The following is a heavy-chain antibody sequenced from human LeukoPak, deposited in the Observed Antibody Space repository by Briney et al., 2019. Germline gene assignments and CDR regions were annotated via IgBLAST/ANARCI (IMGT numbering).Heavy chain of an antibody. J-gene: IGHJ5*02. D-gene: IGHD2-2*01. V-gene: IGHV3-21*01. CDR3: ARVVTAAWDWFDP. Sequence: GGSLRLSCAASGFTFSSYAMSWVRQAPGKGLEWVSSISSSGSFIYYADSVKGRLTTSRDNAKNSLYLQMNSLRADDTAVYYCARVVTAAWDWFDPWGQGTLVTVSS. CDR1: GFTFSSYA. CDR2: ISSSGSFI.